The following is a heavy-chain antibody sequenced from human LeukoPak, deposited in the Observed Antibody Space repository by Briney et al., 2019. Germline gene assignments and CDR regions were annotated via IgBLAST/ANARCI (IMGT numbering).Heavy chain of an antibody. CDR3: ARRNTMIREPPRIDY. D-gene: IGHD3-10*01. CDR2: NSGSGGST. V-gene: IGHV3-23*01. CDR1: GFSFSSYA. J-gene: IGHJ4*02. Sequence: PGGSMRLSCAASGFSFSSYAMTWGRQAPGKGLDWVSGNSGSGGSTYYADSVKGRFTISRDNSKNTLYLQMNSLRAEDTAVYYCARRNTMIREPPRIDYWGQGTLVTVSS.